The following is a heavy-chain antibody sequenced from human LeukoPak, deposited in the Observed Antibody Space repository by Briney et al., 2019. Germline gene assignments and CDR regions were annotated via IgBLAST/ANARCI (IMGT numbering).Heavy chain of an antibody. J-gene: IGHJ4*02. CDR2: IYHDGST. CDR1: GGSISSYY. V-gene: IGHV4-59*01. Sequence: PSETLSLTCTVSGGSISSYYWSWIRQPPGKGLEWIGYIYHDGSTNYNPSLKSRVTISVDTSKNQFSLKLSSVTAADTAVYLCARGVPYLDYWGQGTLVTVSS. CDR3: ARGVPYLDY.